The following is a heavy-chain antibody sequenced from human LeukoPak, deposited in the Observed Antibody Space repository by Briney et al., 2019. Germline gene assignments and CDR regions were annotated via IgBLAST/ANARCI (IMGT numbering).Heavy chain of an antibody. Sequence: SETLSLTRTVSGGSISSSSYYWGWIRQPPGKGLEWIGSIYYSGSTYYNPSLKSRVTISVDTSKNQFSLKLSSVTAADTAVYYCSRHVGTPFDWFIDYCGQGTLVTVSS. V-gene: IGHV4-39*01. CDR1: GGSISSSSYY. CDR3: SRHVGTPFDWFIDY. CDR2: IYYSGST. J-gene: IGHJ4*02. D-gene: IGHD3-9*01.